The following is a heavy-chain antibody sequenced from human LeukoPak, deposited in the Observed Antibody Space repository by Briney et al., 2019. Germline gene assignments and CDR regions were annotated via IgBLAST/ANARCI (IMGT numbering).Heavy chain of an antibody. D-gene: IGHD3-10*01. J-gene: IGHJ4*02. CDR2: INPNSGGT. Sequence: SVKVSCKASGYTFTGYYMHWVRQAPGQGLEWMGWINPNSGGTNYAQKFQGRVTMTRDTSISTAYMELSRLRSDDTAVYYCARGPGVLLWFGEFGGFDYWGQGTLVTVSS. CDR1: GYTFTGYY. V-gene: IGHV1-2*02. CDR3: ARGPGVLLWFGEFGGFDY.